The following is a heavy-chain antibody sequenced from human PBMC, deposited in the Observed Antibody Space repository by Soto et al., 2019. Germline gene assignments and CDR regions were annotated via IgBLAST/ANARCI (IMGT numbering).Heavy chain of an antibody. Sequence: GWSLRLPCTASGFTFSSYAMSWVRQAPGKELEWVSTISGNSGKTNYAESVKGRFSISRDNSKNTVHLQLDSLRAEDTAVYFCAKLGFVLMELYYFHQWGHGTLVTVSS. J-gene: IGHJ4*01. CDR3: AKLGFVLMELYYFHQ. CDR1: GFTFSSYA. V-gene: IGHV3-23*01. D-gene: IGHD2-8*01. CDR2: ISGNSGKT.